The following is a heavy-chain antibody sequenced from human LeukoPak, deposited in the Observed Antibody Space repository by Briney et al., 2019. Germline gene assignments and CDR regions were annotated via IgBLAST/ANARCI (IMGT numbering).Heavy chain of an antibody. CDR1: GFTFRSYA. CDR2: ITGSTGST. Sequence: PGGSLRLSCAASGFTFRSYAMSWVRQAPGKGLEAVSSITGSTGSTYYADSVKGRFTISRDNSKNTLYLQMNSLRAEDTAVYNCAKRYTGNSGLYNFDFWGQGTLVTVSS. V-gene: IGHV3-23*01. CDR3: AKRYTGNSGLYNFDF. D-gene: IGHD1-26*01. J-gene: IGHJ4*02.